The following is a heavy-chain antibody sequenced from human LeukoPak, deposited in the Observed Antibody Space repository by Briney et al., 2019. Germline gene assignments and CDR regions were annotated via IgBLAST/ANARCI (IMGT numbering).Heavy chain of an antibody. J-gene: IGHJ3*02. Sequence: SETLSLTCTVSGGSISTSSVFWGWIRQPPGKGLEWIGNIYYIGSTYYNPSLKGRVTISVDTSRNHFSLKLSSVTAADTAVYFCARYPEKGARDLTETKDGFDIWGQGTMVTVSS. V-gene: IGHV4-39*02. CDR2: IYYIGST. CDR1: GGSISTSSVF. CDR3: ARYPEKGARDLTETKDGFDI. D-gene: IGHD5-24*01.